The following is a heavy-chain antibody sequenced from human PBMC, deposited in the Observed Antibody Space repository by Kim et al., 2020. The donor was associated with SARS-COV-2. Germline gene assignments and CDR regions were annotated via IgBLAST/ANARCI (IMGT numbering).Heavy chain of an antibody. J-gene: IGHJ6*02. CDR3: ALIRGSTSTRYYYYGMDV. D-gene: IGHD3-16*01. V-gene: IGHV1-69*13. Sequence: SVKVSCKASGGTFSSNAISWVRQAPGQGLEWVGGIIPIFGTANYPQKIQGRVTITADESTSTVYMELSSLRSEDTAVFYCALIRGSTSTRYYYYGMDVWGQGTTVTVSS. CDR2: IIPIFGTA. CDR1: GGTFSSNA.